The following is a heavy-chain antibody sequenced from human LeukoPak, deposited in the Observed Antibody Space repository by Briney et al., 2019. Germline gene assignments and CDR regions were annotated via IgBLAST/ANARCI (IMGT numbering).Heavy chain of an antibody. J-gene: IGHJ4*02. D-gene: IGHD3-9*01. V-gene: IGHV4-39*07. Sequence: SETLSLTCTVSGGSISSSSYYWGWIRQPPGKGLEWIGSIYYSGSTYYNPSLKSRVTISVDTSKNQFSLKLSSVTAADTAVYYCAREGYDILTGYYHGSYFDYWGQGTLVTVSS. CDR2: IYYSGST. CDR3: AREGYDILTGYYHGSYFDY. CDR1: GGSISSSSYY.